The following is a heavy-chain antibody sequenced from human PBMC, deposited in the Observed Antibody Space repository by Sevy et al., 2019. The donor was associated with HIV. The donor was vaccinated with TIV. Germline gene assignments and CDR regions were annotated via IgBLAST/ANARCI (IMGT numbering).Heavy chain of an antibody. CDR3: AKTRANYVDNYFFYAMDV. CDR2: IAFDESDK. Sequence: GGSLRLSCAASGFDLTNYCAMHWVRQAPGKGLEWVALIAFDESDKYYADSVKGRFTISRDNFKNTLYLQMNSLTTEDTAVYYCAKTRANYVDNYFFYAMDVWGQGSTVTVSS. D-gene: IGHD4-17*01. J-gene: IGHJ6*02. CDR1: GFDLTNYCA. V-gene: IGHV3-30-3*02.